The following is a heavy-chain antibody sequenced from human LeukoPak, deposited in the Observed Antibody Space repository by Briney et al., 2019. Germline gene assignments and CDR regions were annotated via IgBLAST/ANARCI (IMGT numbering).Heavy chain of an antibody. J-gene: IGHJ4*02. D-gene: IGHD6-13*01. CDR1: GFTFSSYG. CDR3: AKDRTMAADGTYFDY. Sequence: GGSLRPSCAASGFTFSSYGMHWVRQAPGKGLEWVAFIRYDGSNKYYTDSVKGRFTISRDNSQNTLYLQMNSLRTEDTAVYSCAKDRTMAADGTYFDYWGQGTLVTVSS. CDR2: IRYDGSNK. V-gene: IGHV3-30*02.